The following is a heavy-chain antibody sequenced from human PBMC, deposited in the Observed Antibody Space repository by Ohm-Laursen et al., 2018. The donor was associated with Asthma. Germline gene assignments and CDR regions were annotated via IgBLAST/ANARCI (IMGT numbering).Heavy chain of an antibody. V-gene: IGHV3-23*01. CDR2: ISGSGGST. J-gene: IGHJ4*02. CDR3: AKDTGYSSSWYVPEFDY. Sequence: GSLRLSCAASGFTFSSYAMSWVRQAPGKGLGWVSAISGSGGSTYYADSVKGRFTISRDNSKNTLYLQMNSLRAEDTAVYYCAKDTGYSSSWYVPEFDYWGQGTLVTVSS. CDR1: GFTFSSYA. D-gene: IGHD6-13*01.